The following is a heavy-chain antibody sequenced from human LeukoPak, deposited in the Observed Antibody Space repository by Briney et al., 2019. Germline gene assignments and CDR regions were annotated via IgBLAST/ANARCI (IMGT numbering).Heavy chain of an antibody. CDR1: GYSFTSYW. J-gene: IGHJ4*02. Sequence: GESLKISCKGSGYSFTSYWIGWVRQMPGKGLEWMGVIYPGDSDTRYSPSFQGQVTISADKSISTAYLQWSSLKASDTAMYYCARKYYDILTGYSLDYWGQGTLVTVSS. V-gene: IGHV5-51*01. CDR2: IYPGDSDT. D-gene: IGHD3-9*01. CDR3: ARKYYDILTGYSLDY.